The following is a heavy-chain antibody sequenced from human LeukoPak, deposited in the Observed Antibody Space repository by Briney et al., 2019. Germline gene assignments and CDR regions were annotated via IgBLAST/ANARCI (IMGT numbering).Heavy chain of an antibody. V-gene: IGHV3-66*02. CDR1: GFSVSNNY. CDR3: ARAEAGLRWGY. D-gene: IGHD4-23*01. CDR2: LYSSGSA. J-gene: IGHJ1*01. Sequence: GGSLRLSCAASGFSVSNNYMTWVRQAPGKGLEWISVLYSSGSAYYAGSVRGRFTISRDSSKNTLYLQLDSLRAEDTAVYYCARAEAGLRWGYWGQGTLVTVSS.